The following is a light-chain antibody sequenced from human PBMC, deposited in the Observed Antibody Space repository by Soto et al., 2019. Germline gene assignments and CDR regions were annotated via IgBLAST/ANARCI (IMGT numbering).Light chain of an antibody. J-gene: IGLJ1*01. CDR3: CSYAGTYYV. CDR2: EIN. Sequence: QSALRQPPSAAGSPGQSVTISCTGTSSDVGGYKYVSWYQQHPGKAPKIIIYEINIRSSGVPDRFWGSKSGNTASLTISGLQAEDEAEYYCCSYAGTYYVFGTGTKVTVL. V-gene: IGLV2-8*01. CDR1: SSDVGGYKY.